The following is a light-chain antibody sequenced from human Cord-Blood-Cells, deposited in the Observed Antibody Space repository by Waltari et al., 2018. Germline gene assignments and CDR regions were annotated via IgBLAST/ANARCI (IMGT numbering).Light chain of an antibody. CDR2: DVS. J-gene: IGLJ1*01. Sequence: QSALTQPRSVSGAPGQSVTISCTGTSSDVGAYNYVSWYQQHPGKAPKLMIYDVSKQPSGVPDRFSGSKSGNTASLTISGLQAEDEADYYCCSYAGSYVFGTGTKVTVL. CDR3: CSYAGSYV. V-gene: IGLV2-11*01. CDR1: SSDVGAYNY.